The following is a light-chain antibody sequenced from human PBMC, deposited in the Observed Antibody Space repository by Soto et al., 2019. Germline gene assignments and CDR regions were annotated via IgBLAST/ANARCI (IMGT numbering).Light chain of an antibody. CDR3: QQDDNLPLT. CDR2: DAS. CDR1: QDISNY. Sequence: DIQMTQSPSSLSASVGDRVTITCQASQDISNYLNWYQQKPGKAPKLLIYDASNLETGVPSRFSGSGAGTEFTFTSSSLQPEESATYYCQQDDNLPLTFGQGTKVEIK. J-gene: IGKJ1*01. V-gene: IGKV1-33*01.